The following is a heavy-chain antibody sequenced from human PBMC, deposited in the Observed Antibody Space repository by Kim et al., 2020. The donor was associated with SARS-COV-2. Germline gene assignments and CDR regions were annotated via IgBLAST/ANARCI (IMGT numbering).Heavy chain of an antibody. CDR1: GFTFDDYA. J-gene: IGHJ3*02. CDR2: ISWNSGSI. CDR3: VRCSGWFDAFDI. V-gene: IGHV3-9*01. Sequence: GGSLRLSCAASGFTFDDYAMHWVRQAPGKGLEWVSGISWNSGSIGYADSVKGRFTISRDNAKNSLYLQMNSLRAEDTALYYCVRCSGWFDAFDIWGQGTMVTVSS. D-gene: IGHD6-19*01.